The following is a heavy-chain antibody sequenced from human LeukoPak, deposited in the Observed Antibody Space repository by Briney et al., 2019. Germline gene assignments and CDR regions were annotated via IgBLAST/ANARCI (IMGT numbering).Heavy chain of an antibody. Sequence: HAGGSLRLSCAASGFTFSSYAMSWVRQAPGKGLEWVSAISGSGGSTYYADSVKGRFTISRDNSKNTLYLQMNSLRAEDTAVYYCAKRVLYSSGWYPFDYWGQGTLVTVSS. J-gene: IGHJ4*02. D-gene: IGHD6-19*01. CDR3: AKRVLYSSGWYPFDY. CDR1: GFTFSSYA. V-gene: IGHV3-23*01. CDR2: ISGSGGST.